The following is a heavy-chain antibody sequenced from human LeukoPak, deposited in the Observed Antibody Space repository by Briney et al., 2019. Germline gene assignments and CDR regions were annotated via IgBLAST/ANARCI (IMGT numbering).Heavy chain of an antibody. CDR1: GFTFSSYA. Sequence: GGSLRLSCAASGFTFSSYAMSWVRQAPGKGLEWVSAISGSGGSTYYADSVRGRFTISRDNSRNTLFLQMNSLRGEDTAVYYCAKNHYSSSRDYFDYWGQGTLVTVSS. CDR3: AKNHYSSSRDYFDY. J-gene: IGHJ4*02. D-gene: IGHD6-13*01. CDR2: ISGSGGST. V-gene: IGHV3-23*01.